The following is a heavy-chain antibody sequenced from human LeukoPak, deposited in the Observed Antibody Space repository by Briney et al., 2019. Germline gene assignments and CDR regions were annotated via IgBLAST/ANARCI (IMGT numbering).Heavy chain of an antibody. D-gene: IGHD4-17*01. V-gene: IGHV3-23*01. CDR1: GVTIVGFA. CDR3: AKRVDDYGDYFDY. Sequence: ESLRLRYAASGVTIVGFAMSWVIKAQGKGLEWVSAISGSGGSTYYADSVKGRFTISRDNSKNTLYLQMNSLRAEDTAVYYCAKRVDDYGDYFDYWGQGTLVTVSS. J-gene: IGHJ4*02. CDR2: ISGSGGST.